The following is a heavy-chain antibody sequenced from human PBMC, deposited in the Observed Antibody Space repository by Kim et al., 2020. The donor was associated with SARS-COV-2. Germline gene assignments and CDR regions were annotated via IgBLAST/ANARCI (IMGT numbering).Heavy chain of an antibody. CDR2: IYYSGST. D-gene: IGHD6-13*01. V-gene: IGHV4-31*03. J-gene: IGHJ4*02. CDR1: GGSISSGGYY. CDR3: ARQPSIAAADD. Sequence: SETLSLTCTVSGGSISSGGYYWSWIRQHPGKGLEWIGYIYYSGSTYYNPSLKSRVTISVDTSKNQFSLKLSSVTAADTAVYYCARQPSIAAADDWGQGTLVTVSS.